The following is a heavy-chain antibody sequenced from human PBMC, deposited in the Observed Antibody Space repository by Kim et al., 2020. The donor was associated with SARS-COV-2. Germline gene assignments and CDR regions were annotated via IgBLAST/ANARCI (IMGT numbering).Heavy chain of an antibody. J-gene: IGHJ4*02. CDR3: ARVMDYGDYPFDY. V-gene: IGHV5-10-1*01. D-gene: IGHD4-17*01. Sequence: NYSPTFQGHVTFSVDKSICTAFLQWSSLEASDTAMYYCARVMDYGDYPFDYWGQGTLVTVSS.